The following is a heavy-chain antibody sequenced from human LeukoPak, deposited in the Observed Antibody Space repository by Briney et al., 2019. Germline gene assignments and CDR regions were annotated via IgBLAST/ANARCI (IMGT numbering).Heavy chain of an antibody. CDR1: GFTFSSYS. Sequence: GGSLRLSCAASGFTFSSYSMNWVRQAPGKGLEWVSSISSSSSYIYYADSVKGRFTISRDNAKNSLYLQMNSLRAEDTAVYYCARVGCGGDCFHAFGIWGQGTMVTVSS. CDR2: ISSSSSYI. CDR3: ARVGCGGDCFHAFGI. J-gene: IGHJ3*02. D-gene: IGHD2-21*01. V-gene: IGHV3-21*01.